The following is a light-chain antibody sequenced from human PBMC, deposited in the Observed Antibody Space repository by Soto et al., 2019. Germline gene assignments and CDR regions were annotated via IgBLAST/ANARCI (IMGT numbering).Light chain of an antibody. J-gene: IGLJ1*01. CDR1: SSGVGGYNY. CDR3: SSYTSSSTLYV. CDR2: DVS. Sequence: QSVLTQPASVSGSPGQSITISCTGTSSGVGGYNYVSWYQQHPGKAPKLMIYDVSNRPSGVSNRFSGSKSGNTASPTISGLQAEDEADYYCSSYTSSSTLYVFGTGTKLTVL. V-gene: IGLV2-14*01.